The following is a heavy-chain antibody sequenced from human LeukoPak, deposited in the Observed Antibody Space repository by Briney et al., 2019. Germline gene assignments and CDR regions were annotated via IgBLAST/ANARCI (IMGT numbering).Heavy chain of an antibody. J-gene: IGHJ4*02. CDR3: ARNNDGSSGWTGLGF. Sequence: GASVKVSCRTFGDTFTSQYIQWVRQAPGQGLEWMGLIKPHDGSTFYAQGLQGRVTLTRDTSTSTVYMDLSSLRSEDTAIYFCARNNDGSSGWTGLGFWGQGTLVTVSS. D-gene: IGHD6-19*01. CDR2: IKPHDGST. V-gene: IGHV1-46*04. CDR1: GDTFTSQY.